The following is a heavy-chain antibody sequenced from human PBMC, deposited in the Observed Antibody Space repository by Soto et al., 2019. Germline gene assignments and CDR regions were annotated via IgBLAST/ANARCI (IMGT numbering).Heavy chain of an antibody. Sequence: ASVKVSCKASGYTFTSYAMHWVRQAPGQRLEWMGWINAGNGNTKYSQKFQGRVTITRDTSASTAYMELSSLRSEDTAAYYCARRRRVYTAMAENNWFDSWGQGTLVTVSS. J-gene: IGHJ5*01. CDR2: INAGNGNT. CDR3: ARRRRVYTAMAENNWFDS. D-gene: IGHD5-18*01. V-gene: IGHV1-3*01. CDR1: GYTFTSYA.